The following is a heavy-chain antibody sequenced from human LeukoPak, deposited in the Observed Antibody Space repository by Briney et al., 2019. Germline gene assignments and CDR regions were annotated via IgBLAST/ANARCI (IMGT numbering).Heavy chain of an antibody. J-gene: IGHJ3*02. CDR1: GFTFSSYD. Sequence: PGGSLRLSCAASGFTFSSYDMNWVRQAPRKGLEWISYITSSGNTIYYADSVKGRFTISRDNAKSSLYLQMNSLRAEDTAVYYCARVGCSSTSCYVESEVHDAFDIWGQGTMVTVSS. CDR2: ITSSGNTI. D-gene: IGHD2-2*01. V-gene: IGHV3-48*03. CDR3: ARVGCSSTSCYVESEVHDAFDI.